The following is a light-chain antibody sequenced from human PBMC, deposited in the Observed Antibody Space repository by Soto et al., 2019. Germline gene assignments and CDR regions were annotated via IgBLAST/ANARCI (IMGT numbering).Light chain of an antibody. CDR3: SSYTRSSTPWV. V-gene: IGLV2-14*01. CDR2: EVS. CDR1: SSDVGGYNY. Sequence: QSALTQPASVSGSPGQSITISCSGTSSDVGGYNYVSWYQQHPGKAPKLTIYEVSNRPSGVSNRFSGSKSGNTASLTISGLQAEDEADYYCSSYTRSSTPWVFGGGTKLTVL. J-gene: IGLJ3*02.